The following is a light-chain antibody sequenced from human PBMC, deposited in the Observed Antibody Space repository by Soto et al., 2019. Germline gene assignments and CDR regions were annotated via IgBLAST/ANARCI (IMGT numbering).Light chain of an antibody. CDR2: GAS. J-gene: IGKJ1*01. Sequence: DIQITQSASTLSASVGDRVTITCRASQSIRNWLAWYQDKPGKAPKLLIYGASSLESGVPSRFSGSGSGTEITLTIGGLQPDDFATYYCQHYNAFPWPFGQGTKV. CDR3: QHYNAFPWP. CDR1: QSIRNW. V-gene: IGKV1-5*01.